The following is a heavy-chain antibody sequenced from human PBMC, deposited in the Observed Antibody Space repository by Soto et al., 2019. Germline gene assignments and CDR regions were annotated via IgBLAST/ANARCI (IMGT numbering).Heavy chain of an antibody. V-gene: IGHV3-64*01. CDR3: ARDHQGFDY. J-gene: IGHJ4*02. CDR2: IGSHGGNI. CDR1: GFTFNDFA. Sequence: EVPLVESGGGLVQPGGSLRLSCVASGFTFNDFAMHWVRQAPGKGLEYVSGIGSHGGNIYYGSSVKGRFTISRDNSENTLYLQMGSLRADDTAVYFCARDHQGFDYWGQGTLVTVSS.